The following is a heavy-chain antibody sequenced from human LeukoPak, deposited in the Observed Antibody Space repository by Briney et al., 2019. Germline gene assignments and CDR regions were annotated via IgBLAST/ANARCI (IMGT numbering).Heavy chain of an antibody. Sequence: PSETLSLTCAVYGGSFNGYYWSWIRQPPRKGLEWIGEINHSGSTNYNPSLKSRVTISVDTSKNQFSLKLSSVTAADTAVYYCARGPERELFSPFDYWGQGTLVTVSS. CDR1: GGSFNGYY. J-gene: IGHJ4*02. D-gene: IGHD3-10*01. CDR2: INHSGST. V-gene: IGHV4-34*01. CDR3: ARGPERELFSPFDY.